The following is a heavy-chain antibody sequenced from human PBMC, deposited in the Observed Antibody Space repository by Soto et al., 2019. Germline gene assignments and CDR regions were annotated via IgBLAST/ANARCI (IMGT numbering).Heavy chain of an antibody. J-gene: IGHJ6*02. Sequence: QVQLVESGGGVVQPGRSLRLSCAASGFTFSSYGMHWVRQAPGKGLEWVAVIWYDGSNKYYADSVKGRFTISRDNSKNTLYLQMNSLRAEDTAVYYCARESRSSAPGLESYGMDVWGQGTTVTVSS. CDR1: GFTFSSYG. CDR2: IWYDGSNK. V-gene: IGHV3-33*01. CDR3: ARESRSSAPGLESYGMDV. D-gene: IGHD6-13*01.